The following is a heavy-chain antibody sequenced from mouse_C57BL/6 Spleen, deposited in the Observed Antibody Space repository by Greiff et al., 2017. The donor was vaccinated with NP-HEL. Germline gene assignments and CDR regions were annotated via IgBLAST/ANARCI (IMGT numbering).Heavy chain of an antibody. J-gene: IGHJ4*01. D-gene: IGHD1-1*01. Sequence: EVKLMESGGGLVKPGGSLKLSCAASGFTFSDYGMHWVRQAPEKGLEWVAYISSGSSTIYYADTVKGRFTISRDNAKNTLFLQMTSLRSEDTAMYYCARLYYYGSSYGYYAMDYWGQGTSVTVSS. V-gene: IGHV5-17*01. CDR1: GFTFSDYG. CDR2: ISSGSSTI. CDR3: ARLYYYGSSYGYYAMDY.